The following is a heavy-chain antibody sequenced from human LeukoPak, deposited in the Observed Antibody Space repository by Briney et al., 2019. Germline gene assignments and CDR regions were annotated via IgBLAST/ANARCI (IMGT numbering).Heavy chain of an antibody. CDR1: GFTFSSYW. Sequence: PGGSLRLSCAASGFTFSSYWMSWVRQAPGKGLEWVANIKKDGSEKNYVDSVKGRFTISRDNAKNSLYLQMNSLRAEDTAVYYCARDAGYGYDRFDYWGQGTQVTVSS. CDR2: IKKDGSEK. J-gene: IGHJ4*02. V-gene: IGHV3-7*01. CDR3: ARDAGYGYDRFDY. D-gene: IGHD5-18*01.